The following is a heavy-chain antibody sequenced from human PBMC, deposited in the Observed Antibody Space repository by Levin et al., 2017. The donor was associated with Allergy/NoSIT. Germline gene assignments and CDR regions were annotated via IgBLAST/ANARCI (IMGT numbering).Heavy chain of an antibody. CDR1: GYTFTSYD. V-gene: IGHV1-8*01. CDR2: VTPKSGNT. CDR3: GRNIASDY. J-gene: IGHJ4*02. D-gene: IGHD6-13*01. Sequence: ASVKVSCKASGYTFTSYDISWVRQAPGQGLEWMGWVTPKSGNTGYAQKFQGRVTMTRSTSISTAYMELSSLTSEDTAVYYCGRNIASDYWGQGTLVTVSS.